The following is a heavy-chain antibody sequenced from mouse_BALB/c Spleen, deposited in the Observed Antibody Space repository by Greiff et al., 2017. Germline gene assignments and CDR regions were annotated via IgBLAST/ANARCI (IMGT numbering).Heavy chain of an antibody. V-gene: IGHV3-6*02. D-gene: IGHD1-1*01. CDR1: GYSITSGYY. CDR2: ISYDGSN. Sequence: EVKLQESGPGLVKPSQSLSLTCSVTGYSITSGYYWNWIRQFPGNKLEWMGYISYDGSNNYNPSLKNRISITRDTSKNQFFLKLNSVTTEDTATYYCARYYYGFAYWGQGTLVTVSA. CDR3: ARYYYGFAY. J-gene: IGHJ3*01.